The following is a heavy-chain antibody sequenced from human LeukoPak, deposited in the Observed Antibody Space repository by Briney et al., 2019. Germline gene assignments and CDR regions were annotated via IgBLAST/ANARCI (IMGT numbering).Heavy chain of an antibody. Sequence: GGSLRLSCAASGFTFSDSYMSWIRQAPGKGLEWVSYISTGSIYKKYADSVQGRFTLSRDNAKNSLYLQMNSLRVDDTAVYYCARVSPDSSSWYGTYYFDYWGQGTLVTVSS. CDR1: GFTFSDSY. CDR2: ISTGSIYK. V-gene: IGHV3-11*06. D-gene: IGHD6-13*01. J-gene: IGHJ4*02. CDR3: ARVSPDSSSWYGTYYFDY.